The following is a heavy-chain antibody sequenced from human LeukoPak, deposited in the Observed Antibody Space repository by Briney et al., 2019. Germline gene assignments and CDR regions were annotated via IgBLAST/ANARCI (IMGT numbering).Heavy chain of an antibody. D-gene: IGHD3-22*01. CDR1: GASIRSHH. CDR2: VYYVGST. Sequence: PSETLSLTCTVSGASIRSHHWTWIRQPPGKGLEGIGNVYYVGSTSYSPSLKSRVTISLYTSKNQFSLEMNSVTAADTAVYYCARSGDSSAYYSFWGQGILVTVSS. J-gene: IGHJ4*02. CDR3: ARSGDSSAYYSF. V-gene: IGHV4-59*11.